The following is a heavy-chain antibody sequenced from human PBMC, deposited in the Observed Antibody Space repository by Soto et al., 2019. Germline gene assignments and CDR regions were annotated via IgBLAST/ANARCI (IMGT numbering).Heavy chain of an antibody. CDR3: ARDSTWGLGFFDF. J-gene: IGHJ4*02. CDR2: IHGSGTT. CDR1: GGFISTYY. D-gene: IGHD2-21*01. V-gene: IGHV4-59*01. Sequence: LSLTCSVSGGFISTYYWSWIRQPPGKGLEWIGYIHGSGTTNYNPSLQSRVTISVDTLRNQFSLKLSSVTAADTAVYYCARDSTWGLGFFDFWGRGTLVTVSS.